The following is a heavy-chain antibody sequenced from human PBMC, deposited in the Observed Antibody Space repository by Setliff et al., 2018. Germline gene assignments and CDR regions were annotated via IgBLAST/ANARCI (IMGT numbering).Heavy chain of an antibody. CDR2: ISYSGTP. CDR3: VRPGGTTVVARHFDY. V-gene: IGHV4-39*01. J-gene: IGHJ4*01. D-gene: IGHD2-15*01. Sequence: PSETLSLTCTVSADSFTRSRYYWGWIRQAPGSGLEWIGSISYSGTPYYNASVESRVTISIDTSRNQFSLELRSVTVADTATYYCVRPGGTTVVARHFDYWGSGILVTGLL. CDR1: ADSFTRSRYY.